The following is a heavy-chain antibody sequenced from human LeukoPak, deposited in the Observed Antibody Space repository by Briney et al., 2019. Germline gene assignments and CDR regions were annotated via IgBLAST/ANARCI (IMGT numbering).Heavy chain of an antibody. J-gene: IGHJ4*02. CDR1: GFTFSSYA. D-gene: IGHD3-10*01. CDR2: ISYDGSNK. V-gene: IGHV3-30*04. Sequence: QAGGSLRLSCAASGFTFSSYAMHWVRQAPGKGLEWVAVISYDGSNKYYADSVKGRFTISRDNSKNTLYLQMNSLRAEDTAVYYCAMRLRIRGDVDYWGQGTLVTVSS. CDR3: AMRLRIRGDVDY.